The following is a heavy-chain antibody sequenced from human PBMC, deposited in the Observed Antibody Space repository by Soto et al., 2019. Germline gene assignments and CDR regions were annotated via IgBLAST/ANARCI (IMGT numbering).Heavy chain of an antibody. V-gene: IGHV3-23*01. D-gene: IGHD5-12*01. Sequence: GGSLRLSCAASGFTFSSYAMSWVRQAPGKGLEWVSAISGSGGSTYYADSVKGRFTISRDNSKDTLYLQMNGLRAEDTAVYYCAKRRYSGYDPAVDYFDYWGQGT. CDR3: AKRRYSGYDPAVDYFDY. CDR1: GFTFSSYA. J-gene: IGHJ4*02. CDR2: ISGSGGST.